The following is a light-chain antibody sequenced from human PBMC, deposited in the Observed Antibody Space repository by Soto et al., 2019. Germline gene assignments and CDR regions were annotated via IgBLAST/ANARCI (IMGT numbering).Light chain of an antibody. V-gene: IGKV1-39*01. J-gene: IGKJ1*01. CDR2: AAT. Sequence: DIQMTQSPSSQSASVGDRVTITCRASQSISRYLNWYQQKPGKAPNLLIDAATTLQSGVPSRFSGSGSGTDLTLTITSLQPEGFATYYCQQSYTPPKTFGQGTKVDIK. CDR3: QQSYTPPKT. CDR1: QSISRY.